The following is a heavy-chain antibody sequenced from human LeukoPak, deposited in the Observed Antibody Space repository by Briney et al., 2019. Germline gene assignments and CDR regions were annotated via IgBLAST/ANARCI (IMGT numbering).Heavy chain of an antibody. J-gene: IGHJ2*01. V-gene: IGHV4-31*03. CDR3: ARDHLYCSGGSCYRYWYFDL. D-gene: IGHD2-15*01. Sequence: SETLSLTCTVSGGSISSGGYYWSWIRQHPGKGLEWIGYIYYSGSTYYNPSLKSRVTISVDTSKNQFSLKLSSVTAADTAVYYCARDHLYCSGGSCYRYWYFDLWGRGTLVTVSS. CDR1: GGSISSGGYY. CDR2: IYYSGST.